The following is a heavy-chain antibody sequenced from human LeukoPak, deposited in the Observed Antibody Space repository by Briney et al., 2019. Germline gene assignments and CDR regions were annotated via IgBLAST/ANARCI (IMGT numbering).Heavy chain of an antibody. J-gene: IGHJ4*02. D-gene: IGHD6-13*01. CDR1: GFTFSSYS. Sequence: GGSLRLSCAASGFTFSSYSMNWVRQAPGKGLEWVSAISGSGGSTYYADSVKGRFTISRDNAKNSLYLQMNSLRTEDTAVYYCARGRGSWYGVYFDYWGQGTLVTVSS. CDR3: ARGRGSWYGVYFDY. V-gene: IGHV3-21*01. CDR2: ISGSGGST.